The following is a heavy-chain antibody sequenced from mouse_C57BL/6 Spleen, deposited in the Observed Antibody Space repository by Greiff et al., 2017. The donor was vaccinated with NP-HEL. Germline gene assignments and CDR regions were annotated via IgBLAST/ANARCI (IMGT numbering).Heavy chain of an antibody. Sequence: VQLQQPGAELVKPGASVKMSCKASGYTFTSYWITWVKQRPGQGLEWIGDIYPGSGSTNYNEKYKSKATLTVDTSSSTAYMQLSSLTSEDSAVYYCARWLYDYPAWFAYWGQGTLVTVSA. V-gene: IGHV1-55*01. CDR2: IYPGSGST. J-gene: IGHJ3*01. D-gene: IGHD2-4*01. CDR1: GYTFTSYW. CDR3: ARWLYDYPAWFAY.